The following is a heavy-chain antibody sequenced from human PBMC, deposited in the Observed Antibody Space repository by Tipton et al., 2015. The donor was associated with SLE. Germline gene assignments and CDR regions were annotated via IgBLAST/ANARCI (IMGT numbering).Heavy chain of an antibody. CDR2: IYYSGST. D-gene: IGHD3-10*01. Sequence: TLSLTCTVSGGSISSGGYYWSWIRQHPGKGLEWIGYIYYSGSTYYNPSLKSRVTISVDTSKNQFSLKLSSVTAADTAVYYCARGEVPEDYGSGLYFDYWGQGTLVTVSS. CDR1: GGSISSGGYY. V-gene: IGHV4-31*03. CDR3: ARGEVPEDYGSGLYFDY. J-gene: IGHJ4*02.